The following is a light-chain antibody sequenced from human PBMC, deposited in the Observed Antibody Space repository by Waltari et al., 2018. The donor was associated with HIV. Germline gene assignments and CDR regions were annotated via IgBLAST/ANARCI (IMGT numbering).Light chain of an antibody. V-gene: IGKV1-39*01. CDR1: QSFKLY. Sequence: IQMTQSPSFLAPSVGARVPITCRASQSFKLYLNGYQQKPEKAPRLLIFTASSLQSGVPSRFIGSASGTNCTLTSSSLQPEGVATYYCQQAFSGRFVFGPGTEVEVK. CDR2: TAS. CDR3: QQAFSGRFV. J-gene: IGKJ3*01.